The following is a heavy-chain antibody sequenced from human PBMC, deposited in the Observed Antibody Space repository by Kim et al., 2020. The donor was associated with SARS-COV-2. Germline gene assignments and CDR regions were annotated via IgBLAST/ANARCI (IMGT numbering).Heavy chain of an antibody. Sequence: YAQKLQGRVTMPTDASTNTAYMELRSLRSDDTAVYYCARDQEQLDYGMDVWGQGTTVTVSS. CDR3: ARDQEQLDYGMDV. V-gene: IGHV1-18*01. D-gene: IGHD6-13*01. J-gene: IGHJ6*02.